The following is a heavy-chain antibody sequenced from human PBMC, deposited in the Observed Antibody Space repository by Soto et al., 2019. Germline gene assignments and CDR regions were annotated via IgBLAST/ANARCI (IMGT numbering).Heavy chain of an antibody. CDR3: ARVDCRRSGGSCYPAIDY. V-gene: IGHV1-18*01. J-gene: IGHJ4*02. D-gene: IGHD2-15*01. CDR2: ISAYNGNT. CDR1: GYTFTSYG. Sequence: ASVKVSCKASGYTFTSYGIIWVRQAPGQGLEWMGWISAYNGNTNYAQKLQGRVTMTTDTSTSTAYMELRSLRSDDTAVYYCARVDCRRSGGSCYPAIDYWGQGALVTVSS.